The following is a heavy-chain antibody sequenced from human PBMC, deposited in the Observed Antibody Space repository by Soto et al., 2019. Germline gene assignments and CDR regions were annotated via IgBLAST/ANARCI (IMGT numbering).Heavy chain of an antibody. CDR1: GCSIGTYY. D-gene: IGHD2-8*01. Sequence: SETLSLTCTVSGCSIGTYYWNWIRQAPGKGLEWIGYIFYSGSTNSTPSLKSPLTLAVDTSTNQVHMKLSSVNAADTAVYYCARDEYCNHAVCYGGGGPFDYWGQGTMVTVSS. V-gene: IGHV4-59*13. CDR3: ARDEYCNHAVCYGGGGPFDY. J-gene: IGHJ4*02. CDR2: IFYSGST.